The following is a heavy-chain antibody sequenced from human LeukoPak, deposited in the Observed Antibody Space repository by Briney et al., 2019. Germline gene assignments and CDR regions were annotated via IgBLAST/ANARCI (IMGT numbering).Heavy chain of an antibody. V-gene: IGHV3-30*04. D-gene: IGHD6-13*01. CDR3: ARDVAAAGTVPAERRNWFDP. Sequence: GGSLRLSCAASGFTFSSYVIHWVRQAPGKGLEWVAFISYDESNKQYADSVKGRFTISRDNSKNTLYLQMNSLRVEDTAVYYCARDVAAAGTVPAERRNWFDPWGQGILVTVSS. J-gene: IGHJ5*02. CDR2: ISYDESNK. CDR1: GFTFSSYV.